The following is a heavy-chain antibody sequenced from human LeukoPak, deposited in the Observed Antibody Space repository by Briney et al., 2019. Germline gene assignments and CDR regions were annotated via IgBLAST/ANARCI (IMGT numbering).Heavy chain of an antibody. CDR2: INPSGGST. CDR3: ARGFGWFGELGAFDI. Sequence: ASVKVSCKASGYTFTSYYMHWVRQAPGQGLEWMGIINPSGGSTSYAQKFQGRVTMTRDTSTSTVYMELCSLRSEDTAVYYCARGFGWFGELGAFDIWGQGTMVTVSS. V-gene: IGHV1-46*01. D-gene: IGHD3-10*01. CDR1: GYTFTSYY. J-gene: IGHJ3*02.